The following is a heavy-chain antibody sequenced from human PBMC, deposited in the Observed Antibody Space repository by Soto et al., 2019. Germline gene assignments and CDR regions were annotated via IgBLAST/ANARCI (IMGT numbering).Heavy chain of an antibody. CDR2: ISSSSSYI. Sequence: GGSLRLSCAASGFTFSSYSMNWVRQAPGKGLEWVSSISSSSSYIYYADSVKGRFTISRDNAKNSLYLQMNSLRAEDTAVYYCARRGFEQQLGWGYAFDIWGQGTMVTVSS. CDR1: GFTFSSYS. CDR3: ARRGFEQQLGWGYAFDI. J-gene: IGHJ3*02. V-gene: IGHV3-21*01. D-gene: IGHD6-13*01.